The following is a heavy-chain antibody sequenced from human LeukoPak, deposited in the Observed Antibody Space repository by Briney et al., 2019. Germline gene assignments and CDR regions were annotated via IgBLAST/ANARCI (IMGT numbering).Heavy chain of an antibody. CDR1: GFTFSDYY. D-gene: IGHD3-3*01. CDR3: ARERATFDFWSPYYSY. Sequence: PGGSLRLSCVASGFTFSDYYMAWIRQAPGKGLEWISYISNGGSSIYYADSVQGRFTTSRDNAKNLVYLQMNSLRAEDTAVYYCARERATFDFWSPYYSYWGQGTLVTVSS. J-gene: IGHJ4*02. V-gene: IGHV3-11*01. CDR2: ISNGGSSI.